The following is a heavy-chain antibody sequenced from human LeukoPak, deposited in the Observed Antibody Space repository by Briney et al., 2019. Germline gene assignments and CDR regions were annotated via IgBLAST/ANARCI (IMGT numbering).Heavy chain of an antibody. J-gene: IGHJ4*02. CDR2: IYTRGST. Sequence: PSETLSLTCTVSGGSISSYYWSWIRQPAGKGLEWIGRIYTRGSTNYNPSLKSRVTMSVDTSKNQSSLKLSSVTAADTAVYYCARDLAMVRGVIITPPFGNWGQGTLVTVSS. CDR1: GGSISSYY. V-gene: IGHV4-4*07. CDR3: ARDLAMVRGVIITPPFGN. D-gene: IGHD3-10*01.